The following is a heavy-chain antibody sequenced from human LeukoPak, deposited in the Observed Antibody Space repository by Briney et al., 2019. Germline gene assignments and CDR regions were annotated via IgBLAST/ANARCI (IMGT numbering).Heavy chain of an antibody. CDR2: IYHGASDT. Sequence: AASMKISCTGSGYIFTSYWSGGVRELPGKGLELMGIIYHGASDTRYSQSFKGQVTIEPDKSISTAYLQWSSLKAADTAMYCCVSHVDTGNYRYFDYWGQGALVTVSS. D-gene: IGHD1-26*01. CDR1: GYIFTSYW. V-gene: IGHV5-51*01. J-gene: IGHJ4*02. CDR3: VSHVDTGNYRYFDY.